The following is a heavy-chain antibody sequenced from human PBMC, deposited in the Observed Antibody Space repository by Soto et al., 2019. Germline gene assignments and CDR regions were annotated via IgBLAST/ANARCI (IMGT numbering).Heavy chain of an antibody. V-gene: IGHV4-59*02. Sequence: PSETLSLTCFFSCGSVTSHHWSWIRQFPGQGLEWIAYTSYTGNTKYNPSLEGRLTISIDTSKKEFSLKLTSVTAADAAVYYCASVTFGGIVLAHWGQGTLVTVSS. CDR3: ASVTFGGIVLAH. J-gene: IGHJ4*02. CDR1: CGSVTSHH. D-gene: IGHD3-16*01. CDR2: TSYTGNT.